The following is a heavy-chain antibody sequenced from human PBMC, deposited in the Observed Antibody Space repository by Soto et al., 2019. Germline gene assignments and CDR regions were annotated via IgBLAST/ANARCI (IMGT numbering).Heavy chain of an antibody. CDR2: FDPEDGET. D-gene: IGHD1-26*01. J-gene: IGHJ4*02. V-gene: IGHV1-24*01. CDR3: ATVSGSYPDFDY. CDR1: GYTLTELS. Sequence: ASVKVSCKVSGYTLTELSMHWVRQAPGKGLEWMGGFDPEDGETIYAQKFQGRVTMTEDTSTDTAYMELSSLRSEDTAVYHCATVSGSYPDFDYWGQGTLVTVSS.